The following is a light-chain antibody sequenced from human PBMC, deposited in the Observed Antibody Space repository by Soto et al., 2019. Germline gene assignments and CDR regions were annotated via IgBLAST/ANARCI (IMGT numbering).Light chain of an antibody. CDR1: QSVLSSSNNKNY. CDR2: WAS. V-gene: IGKV4-1*01. CDR3: QQYYSTPLT. J-gene: IGKJ4*01. Sequence: DFVMTQSPDSLAVSLGERATINCKSSQSVLSSSNNKNYLAWYQREPGQPPKLLIYWASTRESGVPDRFNGSGSGTDFTLTISSLQAEDVAVYYCQQYYSTPLTFGGGTKVEIK.